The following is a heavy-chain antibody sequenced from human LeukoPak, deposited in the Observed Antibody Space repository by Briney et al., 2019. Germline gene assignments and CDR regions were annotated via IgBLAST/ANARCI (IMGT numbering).Heavy chain of an antibody. CDR2: ISTSGDTI. CDR1: RFVFSDYY. CDR3: ARGALNWVDP. J-gene: IGHJ5*02. V-gene: IGHV3-11*01. Sequence: KSGGSLRLSCVASRFVFSDYYMSWIRQPPGKGLEWVSYISTSGDTIYYSDSVKGRFTISRDNAKNSLYLQMNSLRAEDTALYYCARGALNWVDPWGQRILVTVSS.